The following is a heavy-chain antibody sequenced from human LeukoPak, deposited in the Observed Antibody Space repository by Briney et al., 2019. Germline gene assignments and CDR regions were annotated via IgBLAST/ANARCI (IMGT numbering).Heavy chain of an antibody. Sequence: SETLSLTCTVSGGSISSSSYYWGWIRQPPGKGLEWIGSIFYSGSTYHNPSLKSRVTITVDTSKNQFSLKLNSVTAADTAVYYCARQTYTSGWFPYLQHWGQGTLVSVSS. CDR1: GGSISSSSYY. CDR2: IFYSGST. D-gene: IGHD6-19*01. CDR3: ARQTYTSGWFPYLQH. J-gene: IGHJ1*01. V-gene: IGHV4-39*01.